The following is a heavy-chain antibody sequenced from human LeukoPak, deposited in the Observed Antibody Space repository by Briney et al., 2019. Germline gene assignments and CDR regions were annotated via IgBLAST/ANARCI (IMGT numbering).Heavy chain of an antibody. CDR3: GKLLWFGEAVDY. CDR2: IRNDGSNK. J-gene: IGHJ4*02. V-gene: IGHV3-30*02. Sequence: GGSLRLSCGASGFTFTNYGMHWVRQAPGKGLEWVAFIRNDGSNKYYAESVKGRFTISRDNSKNSLYLQMNSLRAEDTAVYYCGKLLWFGEAVDYWGQGTLVTVSS. D-gene: IGHD3-10*01. CDR1: GFTFTNYG.